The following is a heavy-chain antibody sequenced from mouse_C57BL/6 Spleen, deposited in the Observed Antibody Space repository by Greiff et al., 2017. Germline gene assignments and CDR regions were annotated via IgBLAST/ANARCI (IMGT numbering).Heavy chain of an antibody. D-gene: IGHD1-1*01. CDR2: ISSGGSYT. V-gene: IGHV5-6*01. J-gene: IGHJ4*01. CDR1: GFTFSSYG. CDR3: GRHISSYERYAMDY. Sequence: EVLLVESGGDLVKPGGSLKLSCAASGFTFSSYGMSWVRQTPDKRLEWVVNISSGGSYTYYPDSVKGRFTISRDNATNTLYLQMSSLKSEDTAMYYCGRHISSYERYAMDYWGQGTSVTVSS.